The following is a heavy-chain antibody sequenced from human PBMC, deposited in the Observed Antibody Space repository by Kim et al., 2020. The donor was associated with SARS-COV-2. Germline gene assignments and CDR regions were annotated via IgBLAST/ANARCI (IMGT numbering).Heavy chain of an antibody. D-gene: IGHD3-22*01. CDR2: IIPIFGTA. Sequence: SVKVSCKASGGTFSSYAISWVRQAPGQGLEWMGGIIPIFGTANYAQKFQGRVTITADESTSTAYMELSSLRSEDTAVYYCARDLSRQDSSGYYPNLPRRPYYYYYYMDVWGKGTTVTVSS. CDR3: ARDLSRQDSSGYYPNLPRRPYYYYYYMDV. J-gene: IGHJ6*03. CDR1: GGTFSSYA. V-gene: IGHV1-69*13.